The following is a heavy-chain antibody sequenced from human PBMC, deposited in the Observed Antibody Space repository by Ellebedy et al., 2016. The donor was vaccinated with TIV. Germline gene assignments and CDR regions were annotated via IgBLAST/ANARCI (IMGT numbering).Heavy chain of an antibody. CDR2: ISWNSGSI. CDR3: AKGVFSGDDAFDI. CDR1: GFTFDDYA. D-gene: IGHD1-26*01. J-gene: IGHJ3*02. V-gene: IGHV3-9*01. Sequence: PGGSLRLSCAASGFTFDDYAMHWVRQAPGKGLEWVSGISWNSGSIGYADSVKGRITISRDNAKNSLYLQMNSLRAEDTALYYCAKGVFSGDDAFDIWGQGTMVTVSS.